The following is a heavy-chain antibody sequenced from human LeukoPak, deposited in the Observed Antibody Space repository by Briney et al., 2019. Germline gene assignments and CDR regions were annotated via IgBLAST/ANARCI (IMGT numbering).Heavy chain of an antibody. J-gene: IGHJ4*02. D-gene: IGHD3-22*01. CDR2: ISYDGSNK. CDR3: ARVGYYYDSSGYYY. V-gene: IGHV3-30-3*01. Sequence: GGSLRLSCAASGFTFSSYAMPWVRQAPGKGLEWVAVISYDGSNKYYADSVKGRFTISRDNSKNTLYLQMNSLRAEDTAVYYCARVGYYYDSSGYYYWGQGTLVTVSS. CDR1: GFTFSSYA.